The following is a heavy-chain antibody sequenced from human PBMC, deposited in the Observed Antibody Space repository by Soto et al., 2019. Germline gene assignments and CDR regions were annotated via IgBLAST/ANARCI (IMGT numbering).Heavy chain of an antibody. J-gene: IGHJ3*02. CDR1: GYTFTSYG. D-gene: IGHD5-18*01. V-gene: IGHV1-18*01. CDR2: ISAYNGNT. CDR3: ARPLDYSYGYAFDI. Sequence: ASVKVSCKASGYTFTSYGISWVRQAPGQGLEWMGWISAYNGNTNYAQKLQGRVTMTTDTSTSTAYMELRSLRSDDTTVYYCARPLDYSYGYAFDIWGQGTMVTVSS.